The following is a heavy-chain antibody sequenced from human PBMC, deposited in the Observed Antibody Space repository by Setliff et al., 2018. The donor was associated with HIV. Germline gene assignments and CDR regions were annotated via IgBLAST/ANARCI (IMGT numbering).Heavy chain of an antibody. CDR2: INHSGSA. CDR3: ARDEEAVATAIRDYYYYYMDV. Sequence: SETLSLTCVVYGGSFSGYSWTWIRQPPGKGLEWIGEINHSGSANRNPSLMSRVATSVDTAKSQFSLKLASVTAADTAVYYCARDEEAVATAIRDYYYYYMDVWGKGTTVTVSS. CDR1: GGSFSGYS. J-gene: IGHJ6*03. D-gene: IGHD2-21*02. V-gene: IGHV4-34*01.